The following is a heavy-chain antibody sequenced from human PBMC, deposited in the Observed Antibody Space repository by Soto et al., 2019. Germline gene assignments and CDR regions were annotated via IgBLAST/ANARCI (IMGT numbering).Heavy chain of an antibody. V-gene: IGHV4-59*01. CDR2: MYYSGST. J-gene: IGHJ4*02. Sequence: KASETLSLTCTFSGGSISSYYWSWIRQPPGKGLEWIGYMYYSGSTNYNPSLKSRVTISVDTSKNQFSLKLSSVTAADTAVYYCGGKNYDSSGYFDYWGQGTLVTVSS. D-gene: IGHD3-22*01. CDR1: GGSISSYY. CDR3: GGKNYDSSGYFDY.